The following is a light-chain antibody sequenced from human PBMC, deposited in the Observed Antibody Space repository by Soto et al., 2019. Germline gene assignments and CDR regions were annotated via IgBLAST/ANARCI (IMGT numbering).Light chain of an antibody. CDR2: DAS. CDR3: QQRSNWIFT. CDR1: QSVSNY. Sequence: EVVLTQSPATLSLSPGEGATLSCRASQSVSNYLAWYQQRPGQAPRLLIYDASSRATGIPARISGSGSGTDFTLTITSLEPEDFAVYYCQQRSNWIFTFGPGTIVDIK. V-gene: IGKV3-11*01. J-gene: IGKJ3*01.